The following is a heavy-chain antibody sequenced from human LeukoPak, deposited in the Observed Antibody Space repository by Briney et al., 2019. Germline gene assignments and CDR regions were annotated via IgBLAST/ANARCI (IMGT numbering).Heavy chain of an antibody. V-gene: IGHV4-39*01. Sequence: SETLSLTCIVSGGSISTSTYYWGWIRQPPGKGLEWIGNIYYSGSTYYNPSLKSRVTISLDTSKNVFSLRLSSVTAADTAVYYCAKYCGGDGKCAFDIWGQGTMVTVSS. CDR1: GGSISTSTYY. CDR2: IYYSGST. CDR3: AKYCGGDGKCAFDI. J-gene: IGHJ3*02. D-gene: IGHD2-21*02.